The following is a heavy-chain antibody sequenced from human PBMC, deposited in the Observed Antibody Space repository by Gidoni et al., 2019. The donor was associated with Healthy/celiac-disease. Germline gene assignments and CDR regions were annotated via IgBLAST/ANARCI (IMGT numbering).Heavy chain of an antibody. CDR2: LYDSGST. J-gene: IGHJ3*02. D-gene: IGHD3-10*01. CDR1: GGSMSSGGYY. CDR3: ASPTPYGSGSYYRAFDI. V-gene: IGHV4-31*03. Sequence: QGQLQQPGPGLVKPSQTLSLTCTVSGGSMSSGGYYWSWIRQHPGKGLEWIGYLYDSGSTYYNPSLKSRVTISVDTSKIQFSLKLSSVTAADTAVYYCASPTPYGSGSYYRAFDIWGQGTMVTVSS.